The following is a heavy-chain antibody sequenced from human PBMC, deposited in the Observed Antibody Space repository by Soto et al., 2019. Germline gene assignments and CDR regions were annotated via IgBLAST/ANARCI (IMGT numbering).Heavy chain of an antibody. CDR2: ISAYNGNT. J-gene: IGHJ4*02. CDR3: ARDLGVYYASGLLGCY. V-gene: IGHV1-18*01. D-gene: IGHD3-22*01. CDR1: GYTFTSYG. Sequence: GASVKVSCKASGYTFTSYGISWVRQAPGQGLEWMGWISAYNGNTNYAQKLQGRVTMTTDTSTSTAYMELRSLRSDDTAVYYCARDLGVYYASGLLGCYWGQGTLVTVSS.